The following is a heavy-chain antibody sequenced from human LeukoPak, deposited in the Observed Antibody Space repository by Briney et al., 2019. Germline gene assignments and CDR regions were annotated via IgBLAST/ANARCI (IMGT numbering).Heavy chain of an antibody. D-gene: IGHD4-11*01. CDR1: GYSISSGYY. Sequence: SETLSLTCAVSGYSISSGYYWGWIRQPPGKGLEWIGSIYHSGSTYYNPSLKSRVTISVDTSKNQFSLKLSSVTAADTGVYYCARLDYSNYWGQGTLVTVSS. CDR2: IYHSGST. CDR3: ARLDYSNY. J-gene: IGHJ4*02. V-gene: IGHV4-38-2*01.